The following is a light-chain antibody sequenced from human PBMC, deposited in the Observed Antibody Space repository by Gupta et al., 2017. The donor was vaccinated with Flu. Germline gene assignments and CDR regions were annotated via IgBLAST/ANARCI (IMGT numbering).Light chain of an antibody. V-gene: IGLV2-8*01. Sequence: QSALTQPPSASGSPGQSVTISCAGTNSDVGDYNSVSWYQQHPGKAPKLMIYDLTKRPSGVPDRFSGSKSGDTASLTVSGLQAEDEANYYCSSYAGSNNVIFGGGTRLSVL. J-gene: IGLJ2*01. CDR2: DLT. CDR1: NSDVGDYNS. CDR3: SSYAGSNNVI.